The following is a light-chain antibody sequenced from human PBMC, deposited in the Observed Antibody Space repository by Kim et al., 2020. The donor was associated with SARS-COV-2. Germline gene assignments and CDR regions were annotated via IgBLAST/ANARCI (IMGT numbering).Light chain of an antibody. CDR1: SSDVGGYNY. CDR2: DVS. Sequence: SALTQPASVSGSPGQSITISCSGTSSDVGGYNYVSWYQQHPGKAPKLMIYDVSNRPSGVSNRFSGSKSANTASLTISGLQAEDEADYYCSSYTSSSTLVVFGGGTKLTVL. CDR3: SSYTSSSTLVV. J-gene: IGLJ2*01. V-gene: IGLV2-14*03.